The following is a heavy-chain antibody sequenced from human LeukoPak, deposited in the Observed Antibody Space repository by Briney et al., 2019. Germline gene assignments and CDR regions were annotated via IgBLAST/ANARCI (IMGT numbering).Heavy chain of an antibody. D-gene: IGHD2/OR15-2a*01. CDR1: GGSISSYY. Sequence: PSETLSLTCTVSGGSISSYYWSWIRQSPGKGLEWIGYLYSSGNTHYNPSLKSRVTISVDTSKNHFSLKLSSVTAADTAVYYCARPTDNYFFDLWGRGTLVTVSS. V-gene: IGHV4-59*08. CDR2: LYSSGNT. J-gene: IGHJ2*01. CDR3: ARPTDNYFFDL.